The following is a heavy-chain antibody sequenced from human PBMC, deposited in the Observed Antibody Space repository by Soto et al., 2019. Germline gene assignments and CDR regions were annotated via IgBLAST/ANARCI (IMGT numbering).Heavy chain of an antibody. D-gene: IGHD2-15*01. CDR2: IDYNGVT. J-gene: IGHJ4*02. CDR1: GGSIYRSGYY. CDR3: GKVLEGATGHTDSDS. Sequence: QVQLQESGPGLVKPSETLSLTCTVSGGSIYRSGYYWGWIRQPPGRGLEWIGNIDYNGVTYSNPSLKSRVTISRDTSKNQFSLKLTSVTAADTALYYCGKVLEGATGHTDSDSWGPGTLVAVSS. V-gene: IGHV4-39*01.